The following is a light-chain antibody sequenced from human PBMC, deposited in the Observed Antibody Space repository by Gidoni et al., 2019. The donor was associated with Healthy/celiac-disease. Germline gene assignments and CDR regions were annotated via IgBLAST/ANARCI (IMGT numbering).Light chain of an antibody. Sequence: QSVLPQPPSASGTPGQRVTISCSGSSSHIGSNTVNWYQQLPGTAPKLLIYSNNQRPSGVPDRFSGSKSGTSASLAISGLQSEDEADYYCAAWDDSLNALFGGGTKLTVL. CDR3: AAWDDSLNAL. V-gene: IGLV1-44*01. CDR2: SNN. CDR1: SSHIGSNT. J-gene: IGLJ2*01.